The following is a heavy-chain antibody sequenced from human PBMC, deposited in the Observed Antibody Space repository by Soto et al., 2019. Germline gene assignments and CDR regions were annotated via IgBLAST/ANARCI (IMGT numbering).Heavy chain of an antibody. CDR2: IYYSGKT. CDR1: GDSISSSTYS. D-gene: IGHD2-15*01. V-gene: IGHV4-39*01. Sequence: SETLSLTCTVSGDSISSSTYSWGWIRQPPGKGLEYIGTIYYSGKTYYNWPLESRVTMSLDTSKNQFSLRLTSVTAADTALYYCARHRPQEDGSTKGFDHWGQGTLVTVSS. J-gene: IGHJ4*02. CDR3: ARHRPQEDGSTKGFDH.